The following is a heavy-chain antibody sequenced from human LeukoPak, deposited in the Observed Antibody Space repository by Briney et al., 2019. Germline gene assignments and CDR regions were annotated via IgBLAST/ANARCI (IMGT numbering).Heavy chain of an antibody. Sequence: PSETLSLTCTVSGSMYNYYWSWIRQPPGKGLEWIGYIHYNGNTNYNPSLKSRVTMSLDTSKSQVSLKLNSVTAADTAVYCWARHISSGGTYAYFDYWGQGTLVTVSS. D-gene: IGHD1-26*01. CDR2: IHYNGNT. CDR3: ARHISSGGTYAYFDY. V-gene: IGHV4-59*08. CDR1: GSMYNYY. J-gene: IGHJ4*02.